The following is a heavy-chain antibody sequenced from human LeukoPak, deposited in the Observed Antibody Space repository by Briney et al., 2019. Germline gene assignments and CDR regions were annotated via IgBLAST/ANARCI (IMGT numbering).Heavy chain of an antibody. V-gene: IGHV3-23*01. Sequence: GGSLRLSCAASGFTFSSYSMSWVRQAPEKGLEWVSAISGCGGSTYYADAVKGRFTISRDNSKNTLYLQMNSLSAEDTDVYYCERVKVSSSSSSLFSCYGMDVWGQGTTVTVSS. CDR3: ERVKVSSSSSSLFSCYGMDV. D-gene: IGHD6-13*01. CDR1: GFTFSSYS. CDR2: ISGCGGST. J-gene: IGHJ6*02.